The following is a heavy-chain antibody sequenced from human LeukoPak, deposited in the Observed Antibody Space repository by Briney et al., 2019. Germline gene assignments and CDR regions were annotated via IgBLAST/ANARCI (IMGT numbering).Heavy chain of an antibody. Sequence: GASVKVSRKASGYTFTGYYMHWVRQAPRQGLEWMGWINPNSGGTNYAQKFQGRVTMTRDTSISTAYMELSRLRSDDTAVYYCARDCSSTSCYDRSGDYWGQGTLVTVSS. J-gene: IGHJ4*02. V-gene: IGHV1-2*02. CDR3: ARDCSSTSCYDRSGDY. CDR1: GYTFTGYY. D-gene: IGHD2-2*01. CDR2: INPNSGGT.